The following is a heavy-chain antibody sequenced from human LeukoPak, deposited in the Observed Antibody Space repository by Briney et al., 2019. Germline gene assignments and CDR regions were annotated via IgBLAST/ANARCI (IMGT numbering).Heavy chain of an antibody. CDR3: ARVSDFWSGYYPDYYYYMDV. J-gene: IGHJ6*03. CDR1: GYTFTSYG. CDR2: ISAYNGNT. D-gene: IGHD3-3*01. V-gene: IGHV1-18*01. Sequence: GASVKVSCKASGYTFTSYGISWVRQAPGQGLEWMGWISAYNGNTNYAQKLQGRVTMTTDTSTSTAYMELRSLRSDDTAVYYCARVSDFWSGYYPDYYYYMDVWGKGTAVTVSS.